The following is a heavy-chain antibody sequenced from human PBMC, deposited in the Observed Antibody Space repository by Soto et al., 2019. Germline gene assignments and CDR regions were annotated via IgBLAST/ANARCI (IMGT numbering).Heavy chain of an antibody. CDR3: ARDAGHGYASLVPGMDV. D-gene: IGHD3-22*01. CDR2: IYYSGST. CDR1: GGSISSGGYY. Sequence: PSETLSLTCTVSGGSISSGGYYSSWIRPHPGQALEWIGYIYYSGSTYYNPSLKSRVTISVDTSKNQFSVKLSSATAAYTAVYYCARDAGHGYASLVPGMDVWSQGTTVAVS. J-gene: IGHJ6*02. V-gene: IGHV4-31*03.